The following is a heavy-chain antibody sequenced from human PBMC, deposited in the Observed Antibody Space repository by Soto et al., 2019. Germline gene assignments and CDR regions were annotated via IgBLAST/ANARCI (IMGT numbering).Heavy chain of an antibody. CDR1: GGSISSYY. Sequence: SETLSLTCTVSGGSISSYYWSWIRQPPGKGLEWIGYIYYSGSTNYNPSLKSRVTISVDTSMNQFSLKLSSVTAADTSVYYGAVPIAARRDYYYMDVWGIGTTVTVSS. CDR2: IYYSGST. D-gene: IGHD6-6*01. J-gene: IGHJ6*03. V-gene: IGHV4-59*08. CDR3: AVPIAARRDYYYMDV.